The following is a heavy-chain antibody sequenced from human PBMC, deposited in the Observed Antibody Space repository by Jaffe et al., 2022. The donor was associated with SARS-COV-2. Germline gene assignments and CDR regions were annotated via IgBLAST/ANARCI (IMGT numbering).Heavy chain of an antibody. Sequence: QVQLVQSGAEVKKPGASVKVSCKASGYTFTSYYMHWVRQAPGQGLEWMGIINPSGGSTSYAQKFQGRVTMTRDTSTSTVYMELSSLRSEDTAVYYCARAGGYSYGSFYYYYGMDVWGQGTTVTVSS. CDR2: INPSGGST. V-gene: IGHV1-46*01. D-gene: IGHD5-18*01. CDR1: GYTFTSYY. J-gene: IGHJ6*02. CDR3: ARAGGYSYGSFYYYYGMDV.